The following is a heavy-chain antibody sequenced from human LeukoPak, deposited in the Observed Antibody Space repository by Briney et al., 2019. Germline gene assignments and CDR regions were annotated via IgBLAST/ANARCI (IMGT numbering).Heavy chain of an antibody. J-gene: IGHJ4*02. Sequence: SVKVSCKASGGTFSSYAISWVRQAPGQWLEWMGGIIPIFGTANYAQKFQGRVTITADESTSTAYMELSSLRSEDTAVYYCARDNVVGAPTEGYWGQGTLVTVSS. CDR3: ARDNVVGAPTEGY. D-gene: IGHD1-26*01. CDR2: IIPIFGTA. CDR1: GGTFSSYA. V-gene: IGHV1-69*01.